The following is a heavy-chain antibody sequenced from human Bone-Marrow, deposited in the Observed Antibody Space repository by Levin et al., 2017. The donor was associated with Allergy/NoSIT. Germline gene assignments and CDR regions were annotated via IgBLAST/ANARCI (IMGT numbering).Heavy chain of an antibody. CDR2: SSWNSGSI. CDR1: GFTFDDYA. D-gene: IGHD6-13*01. Sequence: GGSLRLSCAAFGFTFDDYAMHWVRQAPGKGLEWVSGSSWNSGSIGYADSVKGRFTISRDNAKNSLYLQMNSLRSEDTALYYCAKAAGYSSSGHLDYWGQGTLVTVSS. J-gene: IGHJ4*02. CDR3: AKAAGYSSSGHLDY. V-gene: IGHV3-9*01.